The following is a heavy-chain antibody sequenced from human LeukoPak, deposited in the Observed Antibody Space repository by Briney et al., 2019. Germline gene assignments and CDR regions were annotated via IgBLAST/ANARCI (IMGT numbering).Heavy chain of an antibody. J-gene: IGHJ4*02. CDR1: GFTFSSYA. Sequence: PGGSLRLSCAASGFTFSSYAMSWVRQAPGKGLEWVSAISGSGGSTYYADSVKGRFTISRDNSKNTLYLQMNSLRAEDTVVYYCARKWSVNGFFDYWGQGTLVTVSS. V-gene: IGHV3-23*01. CDR3: ARKWSVNGFFDY. CDR2: ISGSGGST. D-gene: IGHD2-15*01.